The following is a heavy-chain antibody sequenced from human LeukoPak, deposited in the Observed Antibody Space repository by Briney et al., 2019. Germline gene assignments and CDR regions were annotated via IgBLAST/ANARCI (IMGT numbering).Heavy chain of an antibody. CDR3: ARGGIYFYD. CDR1: GDRVSSNSAA. CDR2: TYYRSKWYY. Sequence: SQTLSLTCAISGDRVSSNSAAWNWIRQSPSRGLEWLGRTYYRSKWYYEYAVSVKSRITINADTSKNQFSLLLNSVTPEDTAVYCCARGGIYFYDGGQGTLVTVS. J-gene: IGHJ4*02. V-gene: IGHV6-1*01.